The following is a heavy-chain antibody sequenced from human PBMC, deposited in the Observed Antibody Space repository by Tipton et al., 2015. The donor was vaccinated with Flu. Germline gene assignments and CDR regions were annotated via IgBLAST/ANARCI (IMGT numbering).Heavy chain of an antibody. J-gene: IGHJ4*02. D-gene: IGHD3-22*01. CDR2: IYQTGST. Sequence: TLSLTCSVSGGSISSVPYYWGWIRQPPGKGLEWIGSIYQTGSTYYNPSLKSRVTISLDMSKNQFSLNLSSVTAADTAVYYCARIAWTSDSSSYFLDYWGQGTLVTVSS. CDR1: GGSISSVPYY. CDR3: ARIAWTSDSSSYFLDY. V-gene: IGHV4-39*07.